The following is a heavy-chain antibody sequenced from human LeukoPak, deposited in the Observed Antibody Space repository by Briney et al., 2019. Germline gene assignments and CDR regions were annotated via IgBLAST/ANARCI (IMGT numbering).Heavy chain of an antibody. CDR1: GFTFSSYS. Sequence: GGSLRLSCAASGFTFSSYSMNWVRQAPRKGLEWVSSISSSSSYIYYADSVKGRFTISRDNAKNSLYLQMNSLRAEDTAVYYCARDRSSSGWFDPWGQGTLVTVSS. V-gene: IGHV3-21*01. CDR3: ARDRSSSGWFDP. J-gene: IGHJ5*02. CDR2: ISSSSSYI. D-gene: IGHD6-6*01.